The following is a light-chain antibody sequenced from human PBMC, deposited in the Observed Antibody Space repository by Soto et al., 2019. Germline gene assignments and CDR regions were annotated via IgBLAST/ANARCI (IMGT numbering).Light chain of an antibody. Sequence: QSVLTQPPSASGTPGQRVTISCSGSSSNIGSNFVYWYQLLPGTAPKLLLYSNNQRPSGVPDRFSGSKSGTSASLAISGLRSEDEADYYCAAWDDSLSGVVFGGGTKLTVL. V-gene: IGLV1-47*02. CDR2: SNN. CDR1: SSNIGSNF. CDR3: AAWDDSLSGVV. J-gene: IGLJ2*01.